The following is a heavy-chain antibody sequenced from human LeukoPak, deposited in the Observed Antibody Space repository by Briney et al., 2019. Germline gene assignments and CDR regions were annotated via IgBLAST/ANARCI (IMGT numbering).Heavy chain of an antibody. D-gene: IGHD1-26*01. CDR2: ISSGGTTI. Sequence: GGSLRLSCAASGFIFSDYYVTWIRQAPGKGLEWVSYISSGGTTIYYADSVKGRFTISRDDARNSLYLQMNSLRSEDTAVYYCNSGSYHYHGVDVWGQGTTVTVSS. CDR3: NSGSYHYHGVDV. J-gene: IGHJ6*02. V-gene: IGHV3-11*01. CDR1: GFIFSDYY.